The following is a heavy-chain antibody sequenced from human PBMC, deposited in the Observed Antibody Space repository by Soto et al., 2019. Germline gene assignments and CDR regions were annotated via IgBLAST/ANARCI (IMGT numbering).Heavy chain of an antibody. CDR1: GFTFSSYS. CDR3: AKGRSYYYYYGVDV. J-gene: IGHJ6*02. Sequence: GGSLRLSCAASGFTFSSYSMNWVRQAPGKGLEWVSSISRSSSYIYYADSVKGRFTISRDNAKNSLYLQMNSLRAEDTALYYCAKGRSYYYYYGVDVWGQGTTVTVSS. V-gene: IGHV3-21*04. CDR2: ISRSSSYI.